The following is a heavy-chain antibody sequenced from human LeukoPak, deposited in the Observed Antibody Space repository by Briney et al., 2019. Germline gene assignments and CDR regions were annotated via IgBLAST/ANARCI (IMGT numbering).Heavy chain of an antibody. V-gene: IGHV3-23*01. J-gene: IGHJ4*02. CDR1: GFTFSIHG. D-gene: IGHD2/OR15-2a*01. CDR3: AKRNGGSIYDY. Sequence: GGSLRLSCGASGFTFSIHGMSWVRHTPGKGLEWVSAISGSGGSTYYADSVKGRFTISRDNSKNTLSLQMNSLRAEDTAVYYCAKRNGGSIYDYWGQGTLVTVSS. CDR2: ISGSGGST.